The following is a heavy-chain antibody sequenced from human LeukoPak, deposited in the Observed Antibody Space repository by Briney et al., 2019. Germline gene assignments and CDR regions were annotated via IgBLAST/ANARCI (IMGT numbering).Heavy chain of an antibody. V-gene: IGHV1-2*02. Sequence: ASVKVSCKASGYTLTGYYIHWVRQAPGQGLEWMGWINPNSGDTKYAQKLQGRVTMTRDTSISTAYMELSSLKSDDTAVYYCARAKWESSTTCYGAWGQGTLVTVSS. D-gene: IGHD2-2*01. CDR1: GYTLTGYY. CDR2: INPNSGDT. J-gene: IGHJ5*02. CDR3: ARAKWESSTTCYGA.